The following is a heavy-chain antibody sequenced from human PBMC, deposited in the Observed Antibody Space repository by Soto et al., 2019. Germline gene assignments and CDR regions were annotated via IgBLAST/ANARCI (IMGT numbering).Heavy chain of an antibody. Sequence: EVQLVESGGGLVQPGGSLRLSCAASGFTFSSYDMHWVRQATGKGLEWVSAIGTAGDTYYPGSMKGRFTISRENAKNSLYLQMNSLRAGDTAVYYCARASPSDAFDIWGQGTMVTVSS. V-gene: IGHV3-13*01. CDR3: ARASPSDAFDI. CDR1: GFTFSSYD. J-gene: IGHJ3*02. CDR2: IGTAGDT.